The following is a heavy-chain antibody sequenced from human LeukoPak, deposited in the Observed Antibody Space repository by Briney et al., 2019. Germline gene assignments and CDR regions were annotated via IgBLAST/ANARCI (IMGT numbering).Heavy chain of an antibody. J-gene: IGHJ5*02. D-gene: IGHD1-26*01. V-gene: IGHV1-24*01. CDR1: GYTLTELS. CDR2: FDPEDGET. CDR3: ATLLLGAPERWPPTLA. Sequence: GASVKVSCKVSGYTLTELSMHWVRQAPGKGLEWMGGFDPEDGETIYAQKFQGRVTMTEDTSTDTAYMELSSLRSEDTAVYYCATLLLGAPERWPPTLAWGQGTLVTVSS.